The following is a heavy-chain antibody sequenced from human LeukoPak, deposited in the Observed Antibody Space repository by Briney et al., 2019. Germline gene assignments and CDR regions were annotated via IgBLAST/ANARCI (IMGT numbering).Heavy chain of an antibody. CDR1: GFTFSYYG. D-gene: IGHD3-10*01. CDR3: AKDLEVWFGESPVDY. V-gene: IGHV3-30*18. CDR2: ISYEGSNK. Sequence: GGSLRLTCAASGFTFSYYGMHWVRQAPGKGLEWVAVISYEGSNKYYADSVKGRFTISRDNSKNTLYLQMNSLRFEDTAVYYCAKDLEVWFGESPVDYWGQGTLVTVSS. J-gene: IGHJ4*02.